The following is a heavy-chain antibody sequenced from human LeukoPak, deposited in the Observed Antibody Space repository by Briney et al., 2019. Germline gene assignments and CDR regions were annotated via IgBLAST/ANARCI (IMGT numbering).Heavy chain of an antibody. CDR1: GFTFSSYG. V-gene: IGHV3-33*01. CDR2: IWYDGSNK. Sequence: PGGSLRLSCAASGFTFSSYGMHWVRQAPGKGLEWVAVIWYDGSNKYYADSVKGRFTISRDNSKNTLYLQMNSLRAEDTAVCYCAREGDEEAFDYWGQGTLVTVSS. J-gene: IGHJ4*02. CDR3: AREGDEEAFDY. D-gene: IGHD2-21*02.